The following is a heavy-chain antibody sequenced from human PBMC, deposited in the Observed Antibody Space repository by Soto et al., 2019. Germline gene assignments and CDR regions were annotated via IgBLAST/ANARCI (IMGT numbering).Heavy chain of an antibody. J-gene: IGHJ4*02. CDR1: GFTFSNYW. V-gene: IGHV3-74*01. CDR3: AKDPKRHYDRQGY. D-gene: IGHD3-22*01. Sequence: GGSLRLSCAASGFTFSNYWMHWVRQIPGQGLLWVSHIDSDGSSTSYADSVKGRFTISRDNAKNTLYLQMNSLRADDTAVYYCAKDPKRHYDRQGYWGQGTLVTVSS. CDR2: IDSDGSST.